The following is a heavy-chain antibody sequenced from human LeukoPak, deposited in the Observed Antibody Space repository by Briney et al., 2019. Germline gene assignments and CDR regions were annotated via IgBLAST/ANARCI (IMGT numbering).Heavy chain of an antibody. Sequence: ASVKVSCKASGYTFTSYVINWVRQATGQGLEWMGWMNPNSGNTGYAQKVQGRVTMTRNTSISTAYMELSSLRSEDTAVYYCARGRGGYCSSTSCYALRYWGQGTLVTVSS. V-gene: IGHV1-8*02. CDR2: MNPNSGNT. D-gene: IGHD2-2*01. CDR1: GYTFTSYV. J-gene: IGHJ4*02. CDR3: ARGRGGYCSSTSCYALRY.